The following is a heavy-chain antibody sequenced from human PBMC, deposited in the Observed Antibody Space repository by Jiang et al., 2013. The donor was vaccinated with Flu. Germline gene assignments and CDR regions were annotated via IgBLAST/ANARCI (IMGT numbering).Heavy chain of an antibody. CDR2: ISYSGST. Sequence: KPSETLSLTCTVSGGSISNYYWSWIRQSPGKGLEWIGYISYSGSTDYNPSLESRVSMSVDTSKNQFSLKLSSVTVADTAVYYCTRDRRDGYNYVDVWGQGTLVTVSS. CDR3: TRDRRDGYNYVDV. CDR1: GGSISNYY. J-gene: IGHJ4*02. D-gene: IGHD5-24*01. V-gene: IGHV4-59*01.